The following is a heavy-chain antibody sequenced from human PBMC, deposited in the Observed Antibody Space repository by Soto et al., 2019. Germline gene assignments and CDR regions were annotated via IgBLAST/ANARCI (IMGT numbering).Heavy chain of an antibody. CDR3: AKDGHRGYSSSWSNAFDI. J-gene: IGHJ3*02. V-gene: IGHV3-23*01. CDR1: GFTFSSYA. D-gene: IGHD6-13*01. Sequence: PGGSLRLSCAASGFTFSSYAMSWVRQAPGKGLEWVSAISGSGGSTYYADSVKGRFTISRDNSKNTLYLQMNSLRAEDTAVYYCAKDGHRGYSSSWSNAFDIWGQGTMVTVSS. CDR2: ISGSGGST.